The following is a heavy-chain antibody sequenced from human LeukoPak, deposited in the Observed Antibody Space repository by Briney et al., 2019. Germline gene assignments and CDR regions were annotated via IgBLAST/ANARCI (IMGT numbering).Heavy chain of an antibody. Sequence: GEYLKISCKGSGYSFTSYWIGWVRQMPGKGLEWMGIVYPGDSHTRYSPSFQGPVTISADKSISTAYLQWSSLKPSDTAMYYCATSLSIAALPRFDYWGQGTLVTVSS. J-gene: IGHJ4*02. D-gene: IGHD6-6*01. CDR3: ATSLSIAALPRFDY. V-gene: IGHV5-51*01. CDR1: GYSFTSYW. CDR2: VYPGDSHT.